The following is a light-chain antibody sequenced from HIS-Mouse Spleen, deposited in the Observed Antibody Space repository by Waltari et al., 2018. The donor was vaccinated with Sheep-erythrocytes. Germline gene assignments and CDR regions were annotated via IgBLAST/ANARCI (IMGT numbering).Light chain of an antibody. J-gene: IGLJ3*02. CDR1: SSDVGGYNY. CDR2: EVS. V-gene: IGLV2-14*01. Sequence: QSALTQPASVSGSPGQSITISCTGTSSDVGGYNYVSWYQQHPGKAPKLIIYEVSKPPSGVSNRFSCSKSGNTASLTISGLQAEDAADYYCSSYTSSSTWVFGGGTKLTVL. CDR3: SSYTSSSTWV.